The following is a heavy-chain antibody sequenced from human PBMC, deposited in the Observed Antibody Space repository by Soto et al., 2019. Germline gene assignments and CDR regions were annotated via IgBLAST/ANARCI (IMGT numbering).Heavy chain of an antibody. D-gene: IGHD6-19*01. J-gene: IGHJ4*02. V-gene: IGHV6-1*01. CDR1: GESVSSNTPA. CDR3: ARGVAGSGFDL. CDR2: TYYRSNWRH. Sequence: SQALSVPCAFYGESVSSNTPAWKCIRSSPSRGLEWLGRTYYRSNWRHDYAVSVKSRITVNPDTSKNQFSLQLNSVTPDDTAVYYCARGVAGSGFDLWGQGTLVTVSS.